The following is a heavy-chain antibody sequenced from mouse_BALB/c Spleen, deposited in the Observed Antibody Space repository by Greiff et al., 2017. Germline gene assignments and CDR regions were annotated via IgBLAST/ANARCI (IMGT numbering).Heavy chain of an antibody. Sequence: EVQRVESGPELVKPGASVKISCKASGYSFTGYFMNWVQQSHGKSLEWIGRINPYNGDTFYNQKFKGKATLTVDKSSSTAHMELLSLTSEDSAVYYCGRELRLPHWYFDVWGAGTTVTVSS. V-gene: IGHV1-37*01. D-gene: IGHD1-2*01. CDR3: GRELRLPHWYFDV. CDR1: GYSFTGYF. J-gene: IGHJ1*01. CDR2: INPYNGDT.